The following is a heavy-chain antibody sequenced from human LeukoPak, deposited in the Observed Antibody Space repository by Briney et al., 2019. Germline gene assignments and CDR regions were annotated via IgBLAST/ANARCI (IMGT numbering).Heavy chain of an antibody. J-gene: IGHJ4*02. Sequence: AAVKVSCKASGGTFSSYAISWVRQAPGQGLEWMGRIIPIFGTANYAQKFQGRVTITTDESTSTAYMELSRLRSEDTAVYYCARDHYDSSGYQYWGQGTLVTVSS. CDR1: GGTFSSYA. CDR3: ARDHYDSSGYQY. CDR2: IIPIFGTA. D-gene: IGHD3-22*01. V-gene: IGHV1-69*05.